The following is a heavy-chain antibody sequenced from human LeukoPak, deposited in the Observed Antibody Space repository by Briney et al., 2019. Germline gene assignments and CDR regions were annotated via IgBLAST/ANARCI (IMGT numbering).Heavy chain of an antibody. J-gene: IGHJ4*02. CDR1: GASISSATYS. D-gene: IGHD3-10*01. CDR3: CGDYGSGSYRFDY. V-gene: IGHV4-30-2*01. Sequence: PSETLSLTCAVSGASISSATYSWSWIRQPPGRGLEWNGYIYHTGSTTYNPSLKSRVTISLDRSKNQFSLTVNSVTAADTAVYYCCGDYGSGSYRFDYWGPGTLVTVSS. CDR2: IYHTGST.